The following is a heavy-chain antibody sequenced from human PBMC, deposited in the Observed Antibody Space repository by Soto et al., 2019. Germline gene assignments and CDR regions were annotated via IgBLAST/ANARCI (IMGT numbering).Heavy chain of an antibody. CDR1: GGSISTDHYH. CDR2: IHYSGSI. CDR3: AREDDGGDRDYYGLDV. D-gene: IGHD2-21*02. Sequence: QVQLQESGPGLVRPSQTLSLTCTVSGGSISTDHYHWTWIRQTPGKGLEWIGYIHYSGSIHFNPSLKSRVSMSVDTSKNLFSLKLSAGTAADTAVYFCAREDDGGDRDYYGLDVWGQGTTVTVSS. J-gene: IGHJ6*02. V-gene: IGHV4-30-4*01.